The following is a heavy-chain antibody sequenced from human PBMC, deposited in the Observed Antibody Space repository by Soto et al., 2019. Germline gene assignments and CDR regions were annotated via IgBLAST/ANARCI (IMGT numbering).Heavy chain of an antibody. CDR3: ARMMDYYGSGSYYLTTKGITGTTNWFDP. D-gene: IGHD3-10*01. CDR2: INAGNGNT. V-gene: IGHV1-3*01. CDR1: GYTFTSYA. J-gene: IGHJ5*02. Sequence: ASVKVSCKASGYTFTSYAMHWVRQAPGQRLEWMGWINAGNGNTKYSQKFQGRVTITRDTSASTAYMELSSLRSEDTAVYYCARMMDYYGSGSYYLTTKGITGTTNWFDPWGQGTLVTVSS.